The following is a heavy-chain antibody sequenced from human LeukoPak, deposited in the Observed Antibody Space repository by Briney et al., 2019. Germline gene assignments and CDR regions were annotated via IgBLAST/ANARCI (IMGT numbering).Heavy chain of an antibody. D-gene: IGHD3-10*01. V-gene: IGHV3-30-3*01. J-gene: IGHJ4*02. CDR2: ISYDGSNK. Sequence: PGRSLRLSCAASGFTFSSYAMHWVRQAPGKGLEWVAVISYDGSNKYYADSVKGRFTISRDNSKNTLYLQMNSLRAEDTAVYYCAKDRDPGGYFDYWGQGTLVTVSS. CDR3: AKDRDPGGYFDY. CDR1: GFTFSSYA.